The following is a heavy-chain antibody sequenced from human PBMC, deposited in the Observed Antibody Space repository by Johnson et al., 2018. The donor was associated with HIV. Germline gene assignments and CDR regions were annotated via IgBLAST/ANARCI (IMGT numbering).Heavy chain of an antibody. D-gene: IGHD3-10*01. CDR3: AKEGEDACDI. J-gene: IGHJ3*02. CDR1: GFTFSSYG. V-gene: IGHV3-30*02. Sequence: QMLLVESGGGVVQPGGSLRLSCAASGFTFSSYGMHWVRQAPGTGLEWVAFIRYDGSNKYYADSVKGRFTISRDNSKNTLYLHMNSLRAGDTAVYYWAKEGEDACDIWGQGTVVTVSS. CDR2: IRYDGSNK.